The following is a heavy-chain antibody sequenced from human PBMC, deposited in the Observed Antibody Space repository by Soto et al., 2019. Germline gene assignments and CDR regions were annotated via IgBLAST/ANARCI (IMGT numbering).Heavy chain of an antibody. CDR2: MSYDGSDT. D-gene: IGHD3-10*02. V-gene: IGHV3-30*02. J-gene: IGHJ4*02. CDR1: GFIFSNNG. CDR3: TIVRVADSALDH. Sequence: GESLKISCVGSGFIFSNNGMHWVRQTPGKGLEWVAFMSYDGSDTFYTDSVKGRFTISRDNSKNTLFLHMSNLRPEDTAMYYCTIVRVADSALDHWGQGTLVTVSS.